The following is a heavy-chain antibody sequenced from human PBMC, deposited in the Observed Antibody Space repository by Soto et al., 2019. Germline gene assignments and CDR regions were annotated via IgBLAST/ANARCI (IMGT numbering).Heavy chain of an antibody. Sequence: LRLSCAASGFTFSSYSMNWVRQAPGKGLEWVSSISSSSSYIYYADSVKGRFTISRDNAKNSLYLQMNSLRAEDTAVYYCARDDSSSSYYYYYYGMDVWGQGTTVTVS. D-gene: IGHD6-6*01. J-gene: IGHJ6*02. CDR2: ISSSSSYI. CDR3: ARDDSSSSYYYYYYGMDV. CDR1: GFTFSSYS. V-gene: IGHV3-21*01.